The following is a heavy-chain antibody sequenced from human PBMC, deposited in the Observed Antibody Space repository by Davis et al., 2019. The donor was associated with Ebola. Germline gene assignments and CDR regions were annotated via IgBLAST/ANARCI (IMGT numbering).Heavy chain of an antibody. CDR3: AHSTYEMLTGYYLDLSFDY. V-gene: IGHV2-70*12. CDR2: IDCDDDK. D-gene: IGHD3-9*01. CDR1: GFPLSTSRMS. Sequence: SGPTLVQPTPPLTLTCTFSGFPLSTSRMSVSWIRQPPGKALEWLALIDCDDDKYYSPSLKTRLTISKDTSKNQVVLTMTNMDPVDTATYYCAHSTYEMLTGYYLDLSFDYWGQGTLVTVSS. J-gene: IGHJ4*02.